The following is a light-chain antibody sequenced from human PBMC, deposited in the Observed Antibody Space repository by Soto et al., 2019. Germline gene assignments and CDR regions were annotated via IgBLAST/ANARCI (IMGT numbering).Light chain of an antibody. J-gene: IGKJ5*01. CDR3: QQIYSSLPIT. V-gene: IGKV1-39*01. CDR1: ETSSTF. Sequence: SPSSLSAYMGDRVTITCRASETSSTFLNWYQHKPVKAPRLLISAASRLQSGVPPRFSGSGSGTEFTLTINSLRPEDFATYYCQQIYSSLPITFGPVTLLEVK. CDR2: AAS.